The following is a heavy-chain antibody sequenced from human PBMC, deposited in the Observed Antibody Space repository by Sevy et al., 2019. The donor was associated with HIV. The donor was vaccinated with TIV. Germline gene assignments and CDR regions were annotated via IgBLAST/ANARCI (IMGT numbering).Heavy chain of an antibody. CDR1: GFTFSSYA. J-gene: IGHJ4*02. D-gene: IGHD3-22*01. Sequence: GGSLRLSCAASGFTFSSYAMSWVRQAPGKGLEWVSAISGSGGSTYYADSVKGRFTISRDNSKNTLYLQMNSLRAEDTAVYYGAKSGPTMIVVVIYYFDYWGQGTLVTVSS. V-gene: IGHV3-23*01. CDR2: ISGSGGST. CDR3: AKSGPTMIVVVIYYFDY.